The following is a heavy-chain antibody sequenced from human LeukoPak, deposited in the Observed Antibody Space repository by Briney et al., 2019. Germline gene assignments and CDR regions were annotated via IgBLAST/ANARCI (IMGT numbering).Heavy chain of an antibody. D-gene: IGHD3-22*01. Sequence: ASVKVSCKASGYTFTGYYMHWVRQAPGQGLEWMGWINPNSGGTNYAQKFQGRVTMTRDTSISTAYMELSRLRSDDTAVYYCARLGRTYYYDSSGYLGDAFDIWGQRTMVTVSS. CDR1: GYTFTGYY. J-gene: IGHJ3*02. V-gene: IGHV1-2*02. CDR3: ARLGRTYYYDSSGYLGDAFDI. CDR2: INPNSGGT.